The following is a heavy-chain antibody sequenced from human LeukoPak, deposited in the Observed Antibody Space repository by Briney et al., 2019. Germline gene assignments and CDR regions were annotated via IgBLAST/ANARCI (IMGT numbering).Heavy chain of an antibody. D-gene: IGHD3-10*01. CDR3: ARERGSGSYSSFDY. J-gene: IGHJ4*02. Sequence: GGSLRLSCVASGFSFDAYAMSWVRQAPGKGLEWVSAISGSGGSTYYADSVKGRFTISRDNSKNTLYLQMNSLRAEDTAVYYCARERGSGSYSSFDYWGQGTLVTVSS. CDR2: ISGSGGST. V-gene: IGHV3-23*01. CDR1: GFSFDAYA.